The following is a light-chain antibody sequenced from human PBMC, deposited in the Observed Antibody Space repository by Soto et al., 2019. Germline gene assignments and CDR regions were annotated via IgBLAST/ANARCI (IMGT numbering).Light chain of an antibody. Sequence: QSVLTQPASVSGSPGQSIAISCTGTSSDVGSHDLVSWYQQQSGKVPKLIIYDVSCRPSGVSNRFSGSKSGNAASLTISGLQAEDEADYYCSSYTSSSTYVFGTGTKVTVL. J-gene: IGLJ1*01. CDR1: SSDVGSHDL. CDR2: DVS. CDR3: SSYTSSSTYV. V-gene: IGLV2-14*02.